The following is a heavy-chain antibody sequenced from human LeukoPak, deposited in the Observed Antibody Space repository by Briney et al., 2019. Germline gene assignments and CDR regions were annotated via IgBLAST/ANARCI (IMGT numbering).Heavy chain of an antibody. CDR3: ARRIWFGEPQFDY. J-gene: IGHJ4*02. CDR1: GYTFTCYY. Sequence: ASVKLSCKAAGYTFTCYYIHWVRQAPGQGLEWMGWIKFNTGGIDCAQTVQGRVTMTRDTSISTAYVELSSLKSDDTAVYYCARRIWFGEPQFDYWGQGTLVTVSS. V-gene: IGHV1-2*02. CDR2: IKFNTGGI. D-gene: IGHD3-10*01.